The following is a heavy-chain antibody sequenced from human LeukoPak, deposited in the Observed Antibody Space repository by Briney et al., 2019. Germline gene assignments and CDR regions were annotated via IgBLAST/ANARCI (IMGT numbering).Heavy chain of an antibody. V-gene: IGHV3-23*01. CDR1: GFTFNNYA. D-gene: IGHD3-10*01. CDR2: ISGSGGST. J-gene: IGHJ4*02. CDR3: AKDSVPYYYGSGSYPDY. Sequence: TGGSLRLSCAASGFTFNNYAMSRVRQAPGKGLEWVSGISGSGGSTYYADSVKGRFTISRDNSKKTLYLQMNSLTAEDTAVYYCAKDSVPYYYGSGSYPDYWGQGTLVTVSS.